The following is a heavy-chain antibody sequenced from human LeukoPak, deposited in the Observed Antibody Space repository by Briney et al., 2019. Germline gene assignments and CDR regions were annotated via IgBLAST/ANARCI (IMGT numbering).Heavy chain of an antibody. CDR1: GDSFSSNSAA. CDR3: ARDAPGDHSPGFDY. V-gene: IGHV6-1*01. D-gene: IGHD7-27*01. Sequence: SQTFSLTCAISGDSFSSNSAAWNWIRQSPSRGLEWLGRTYYRSKWYNDYAVSVKSRVTINPDTSKNQFSLQLNSVTPEDTAVYYCARDAPGDHSPGFDYWGQGTLVTVSS. J-gene: IGHJ4*02. CDR2: TYYRSKWYN.